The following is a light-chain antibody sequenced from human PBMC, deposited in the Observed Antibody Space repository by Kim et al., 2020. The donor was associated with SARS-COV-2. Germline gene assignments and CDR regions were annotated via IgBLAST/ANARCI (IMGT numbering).Light chain of an antibody. CDR1: NSNTGNNA. J-gene: IGLJ3*02. CDR2: YDD. V-gene: IGLV1-36*01. CDR3: AAWDDRLNGLV. Sequence: QRGTISCSGSNSNTGNNAVSWDQQLPGKAPKLLIHYDDLLPSGVSTRFAGSKSGTSASLAISGLQSEDEADYYCAAWDDRLNGLVFGGGTKLTVL.